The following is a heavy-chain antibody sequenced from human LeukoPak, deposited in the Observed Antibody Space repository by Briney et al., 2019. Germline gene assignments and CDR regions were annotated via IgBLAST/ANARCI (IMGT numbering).Heavy chain of an antibody. CDR1: GGSFSGYY. J-gene: IGHJ3*02. V-gene: IGHV4-59*01. Sequence: RTSETLSLTCAVYGGSFSGYYWSWIRQPPGKGLEWIGYIYYSGSTNYNPSLKSRVTISVDTSKNQFSLKLSSVTAADTAVYYCARGPDDAFDIWGQGTMVTVSS. CDR3: ARGPDDAFDI. CDR2: IYYSGST.